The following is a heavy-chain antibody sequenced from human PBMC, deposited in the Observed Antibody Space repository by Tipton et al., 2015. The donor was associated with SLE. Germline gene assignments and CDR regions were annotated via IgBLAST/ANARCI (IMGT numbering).Heavy chain of an antibody. V-gene: IGHV3-48*04. CDR1: GFTFSSYS. D-gene: IGHD6-6*01. J-gene: IGHJ4*02. Sequence: SLRLSCAASGFTFSSYSMNWVRQPPGKGLEWVSYISSSSRTIYYADSLKGRFTMSRDNAKNSLYLQMNSLRAEYTAVYYCARGGVYTSSPLDYWGQGTLVIVSS. CDR2: ISSSSRTI. CDR3: ARGGVYTSSPLDY.